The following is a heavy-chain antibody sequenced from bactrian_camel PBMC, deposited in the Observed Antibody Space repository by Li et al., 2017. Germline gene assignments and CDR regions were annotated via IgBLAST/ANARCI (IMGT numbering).Heavy chain of an antibody. D-gene: IGHD4*01. CDR2: IEVLEDGQT. V-gene: IGHV3S6*01. CDR1: RGTYSTYC. J-gene: IGHJ4*01. Sequence: HVQLVESGGVLVLPGGSLRLSCAVSRGTYSTYCMAWFRQSPGKEREGVAAIEVLEDGQTKDNYATSVKGRFTLSKDNAKNTLDLQMNSLTPEDTAMYYCAAVCYSDYDAMDEHDYSYSYWGQGTQVTVS. CDR3: AAVCYSDYDAMDEHDYSYSY.